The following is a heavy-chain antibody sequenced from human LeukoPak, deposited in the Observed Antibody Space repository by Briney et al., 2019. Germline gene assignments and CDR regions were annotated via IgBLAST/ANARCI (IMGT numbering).Heavy chain of an antibody. J-gene: IGHJ4*02. CDR1: GGTFSSYA. V-gene: IGHV1-69*13. Sequence: SVKVSCTSSGGTFSSYAISWVRQAPGQGLEWMGGIIPIFGTANYAQKFQGRVTITADESTSTAYMELSSLRSEDTAVYYCATTYYNILTGFSWGQGTLVTVSS. D-gene: IGHD3-9*01. CDR2: IIPIFGTA. CDR3: ATTYYNILTGFS.